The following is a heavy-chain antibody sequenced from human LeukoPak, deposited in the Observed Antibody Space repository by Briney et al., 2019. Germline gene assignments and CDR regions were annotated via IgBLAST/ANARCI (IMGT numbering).Heavy chain of an antibody. CDR1: GFTFSIYA. D-gene: IGHD3-22*01. CDR2: ISGSGGST. V-gene: IGHV3-23*01. CDR3: AKDWAHITMIVVVIGPYFDY. Sequence: PGGSLRLSCAPSGFTFSIYAMSCVRQAPGKGLEWVSAISGSGGSTYYADSVKGRFTISRDNSKNTMYLQMNSLRAEDTAVYYCAKDWAHITMIVVVIGPYFDYWGQGTLVTVSS. J-gene: IGHJ4*02.